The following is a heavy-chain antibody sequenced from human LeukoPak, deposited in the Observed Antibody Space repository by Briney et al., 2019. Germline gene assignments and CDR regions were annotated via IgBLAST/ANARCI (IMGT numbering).Heavy chain of an antibody. CDR2: ISSSSSTI. CDR3: ARDPTLTGLDY. V-gene: IGHV3-48*04. D-gene: IGHD3-9*01. J-gene: IGHJ4*02. CDR1: GFTFSNYW. Sequence: GGPLRLSCAASGFTFSNYWMNWVRQAPGKGLEWVSYISSSSSTIYYADSVKGRFTISRDNAKNSLYLQMNSLRAEDTAVYYCARDPTLTGLDYWGQGTLVTVSS.